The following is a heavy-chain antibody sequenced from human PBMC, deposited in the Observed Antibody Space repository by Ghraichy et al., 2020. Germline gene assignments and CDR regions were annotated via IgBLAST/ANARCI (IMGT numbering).Heavy chain of an antibody. CDR2: INHIGIT. CDR1: TESFSGYY. CDR3: ARGVFCNGGSCYSRAFDI. D-gene: IGHD2-15*01. Sequence: SETLSLTCAVYTESFSGYYWSWIRQPPGKGLEWIGEINHIGITNYRQSLKSRGTISVDTSKNQVSLNLSSVTAADTAVYYCARGVFCNGGSCYSRAFDIWGQGTMVVVSS. V-gene: IGHV4-34*01. J-gene: IGHJ3*02.